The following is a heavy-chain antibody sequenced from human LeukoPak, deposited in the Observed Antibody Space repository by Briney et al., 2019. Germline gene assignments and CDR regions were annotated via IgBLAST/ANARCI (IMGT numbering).Heavy chain of an antibody. CDR3: AMRRGFHCSSTSCYGGSDFDY. D-gene: IGHD2-2*01. Sequence: PSETLSLTCGVSGGSFSSTNWWIWVRQPPGKGLEWIGEVYHSGDTNYNPSLKSRVTISVDKSKSQFSLSLRSVTAADTAVYYCAMRRGFHCSSTSCYGGSDFDYWGQGALITVSS. CDR1: GGSFSSTNW. V-gene: IGHV4-4*02. CDR2: VYHSGDT. J-gene: IGHJ4*02.